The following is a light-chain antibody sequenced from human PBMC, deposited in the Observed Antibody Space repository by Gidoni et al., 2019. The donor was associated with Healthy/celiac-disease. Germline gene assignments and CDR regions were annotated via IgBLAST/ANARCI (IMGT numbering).Light chain of an antibody. V-gene: IGKV1-9*01. CDR1: QGISSY. CDR2: AAS. Sequence: DIQLTQSPSFLSASVGDRLTITCRASQGISSYLAWYQQKPGKAPKLLIYAASTLQSGVPSRFSGRGSGTEFTLTISSLQPEDFATYYCQQLNSYPETFGQGTKLEIK. CDR3: QQLNSYPET. J-gene: IGKJ2*01.